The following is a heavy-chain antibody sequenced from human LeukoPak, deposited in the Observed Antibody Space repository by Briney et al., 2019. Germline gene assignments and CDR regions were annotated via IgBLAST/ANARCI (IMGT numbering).Heavy chain of an antibody. CDR3: ATTNMGGNFDY. V-gene: IGHV3-23*01. J-gene: IGHJ4*02. D-gene: IGHD1-26*01. CDR1: GFIVSTYF. Sequence: PGGSLRLSCAASGFIVSTYFMSWVRQAPGRGLECVSVIYGAGSTYSGGSTHYADSVKGRFTISRDNSKNTLYPQMSRLRGEDTAVYYCATTNMGGNFDYWGQGALVTVSS. CDR2: IYGAGSTYSGGST.